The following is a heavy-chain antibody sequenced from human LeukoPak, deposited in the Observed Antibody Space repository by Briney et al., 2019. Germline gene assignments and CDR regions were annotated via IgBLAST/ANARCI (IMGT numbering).Heavy chain of an antibody. Sequence: PSETLSLTCTVSGGSISSYYWSWIRQPPGKGLEWIGYIYYSGSTNYNPSLKSRVTISVDTSKNQFSLKLSSVTAADTAVYYCARVYDFWSGYCTFDYWGPGTLVTVSS. J-gene: IGHJ4*02. CDR2: IYYSGST. D-gene: IGHD3-3*01. V-gene: IGHV4-59*01. CDR3: ARVYDFWSGYCTFDY. CDR1: GGSISSYY.